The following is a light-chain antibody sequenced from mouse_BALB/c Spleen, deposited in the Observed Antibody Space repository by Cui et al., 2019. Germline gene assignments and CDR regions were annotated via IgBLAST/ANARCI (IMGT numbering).Light chain of an antibody. CDR1: SSVSY. CDR2: LTS. V-gene: IGKV4-68*01. J-gene: IGKJ5*01. CDR3: QQWSSNPLT. Sequence: HIVLTQPPALMSASPGEKVTMTCSASSSVSYMYWYQQKPRSSPKPWIYLTSNLASGVPARFSGSGSGTSYSLTISSMEAEDAATYYCQQWSSNPLTFGAGTKLELK.